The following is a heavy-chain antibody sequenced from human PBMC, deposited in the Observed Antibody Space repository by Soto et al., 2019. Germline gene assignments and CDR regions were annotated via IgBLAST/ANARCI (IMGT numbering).Heavy chain of an antibody. CDR2: INPSGGST. CDR3: ARDLVSGRRGYYDSSGYTLDY. J-gene: IGHJ4*02. Sequence: ASVKVSCKASGYTFTSYYMHWVRQAPGQGLEWVGIINPSGGSTSYAQKFQGRVTMTRDTSTSTVYMELSSLRSEDTAVYYCARDLVSGRRGYYDSSGYTLDYWGQGTLVTVSS. D-gene: IGHD3-22*01. V-gene: IGHV1-46*01. CDR1: GYTFTSYY.